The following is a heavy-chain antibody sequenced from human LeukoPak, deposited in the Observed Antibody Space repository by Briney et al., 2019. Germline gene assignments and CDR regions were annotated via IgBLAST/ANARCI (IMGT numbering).Heavy chain of an antibody. CDR1: GGSISGYY. CDR3: ARGLTYYYDSSGCGFDY. J-gene: IGHJ4*02. CDR2: IYYSGST. D-gene: IGHD3-22*01. V-gene: IGHV4-59*12. Sequence: PSETLSLTCTVSGGSISGYYWSWIRQPPGKGLEWIGYIYYSGSTYYNPSLKSRLIISVDTSKNQFSLNLSSVTAADTAVYYCARGLTYYYDSSGCGFDYWGQGTLVTVSS.